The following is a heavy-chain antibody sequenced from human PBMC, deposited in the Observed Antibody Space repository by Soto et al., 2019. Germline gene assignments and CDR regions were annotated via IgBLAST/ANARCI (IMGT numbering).Heavy chain of an antibody. CDR1: GGTFSSYA. Sequence: ASVKVSCKASGGTFSSYAISWVRQAPGQGLEWMGGIIPIFGTANYAQKFQGRVTITADESTSTAYMELSSLRSEDTAVYHCARGECSSTSCYPYYYYYGMDVWGQGTTVTVSS. CDR3: ARGECSSTSCYPYYYYYGMDV. J-gene: IGHJ6*02. CDR2: IIPIFGTA. V-gene: IGHV1-69*13. D-gene: IGHD2-2*01.